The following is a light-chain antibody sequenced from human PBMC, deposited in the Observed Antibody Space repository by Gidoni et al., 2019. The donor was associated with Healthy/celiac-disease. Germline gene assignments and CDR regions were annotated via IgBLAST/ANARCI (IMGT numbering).Light chain of an antibody. Sequence: QSALTQPASVSGSPGHPITISCTGTSSDVGGYNYVSWYQQHPGKAPKLMIYEVSNRPSGVSNRFSGSKSGNTASLTISGLQAEDEADYYCSSYTSSSHVVFGGGTKLTVL. CDR3: SSYTSSSHVV. CDR2: EVS. V-gene: IGLV2-14*01. CDR1: SSDVGGYNY. J-gene: IGLJ2*01.